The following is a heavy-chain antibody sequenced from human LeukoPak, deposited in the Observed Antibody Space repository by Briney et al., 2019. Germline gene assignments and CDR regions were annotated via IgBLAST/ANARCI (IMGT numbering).Heavy chain of an antibody. CDR2: ISSSGTTI. V-gene: IGHV3-48*02. Sequence: GGSLRLSCVASGFTFSSYSMNWVRQAPGKGLEWVSYISSSGTTIYFADSVKGRFTISRDNAKNSLYLQMNSLRDEDTAVYYCARAIYDSSGFGDYWGQGTLVTVSS. CDR1: GFTFSSYS. D-gene: IGHD3-22*01. J-gene: IGHJ4*02. CDR3: ARAIYDSSGFGDY.